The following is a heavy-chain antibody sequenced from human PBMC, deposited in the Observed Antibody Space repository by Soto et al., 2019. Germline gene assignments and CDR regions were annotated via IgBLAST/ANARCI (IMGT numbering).Heavy chain of an antibody. CDR2: ISAGGGII. V-gene: IGHV3-23*01. CDR3: VKGFVGTYGFYYFDY. CDR1: GFTFDSFA. D-gene: IGHD1-26*01. J-gene: IGHJ4*01. Sequence: GGSLRLSCPASGFTFDSFAMGWVRQAQGKGMEWVSTISAGGGIIYNADSVKGRFTNSRDKSKNTLYLQMNSLRAEDTAVFYCVKGFVGTYGFYYFDYWGHGTLVTVSS.